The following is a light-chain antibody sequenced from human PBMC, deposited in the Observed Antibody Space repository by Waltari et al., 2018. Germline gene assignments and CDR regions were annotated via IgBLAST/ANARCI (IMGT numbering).Light chain of an antibody. CDR2: EVS. CDR3: SSYTSSSTHYV. Sequence: QSALTQPVSVSGSPGPSITISYTGTSSDAGGYTYASRYQQHPGKPPKLMIYEVSNRPSGVSNRFSGSKSGNTASLTISGLQAEDEAHYYCSSYTSSSTHYVFGTGTKVTVL. CDR1: SSDAGGYTY. V-gene: IGLV2-14*01. J-gene: IGLJ1*01.